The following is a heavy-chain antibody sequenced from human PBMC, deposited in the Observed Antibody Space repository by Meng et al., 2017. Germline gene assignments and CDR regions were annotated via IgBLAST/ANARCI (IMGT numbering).Heavy chain of an antibody. CDR2: ISGDGSIT. Sequence: ESGGGVVQPGASLRLSCAASRFTFTNYWMHWVRQVPGKVLVWVSRISGDGSITNYADSVKGRFTISRDNAKNTLYLQMNSLRPEDTAVYYCLDEAPRSDYWGQGSLVTVSS. J-gene: IGHJ4*02. CDR3: LDEAPRSDY. V-gene: IGHV3-74*02. CDR1: RFTFTNYW. D-gene: IGHD1-1*01.